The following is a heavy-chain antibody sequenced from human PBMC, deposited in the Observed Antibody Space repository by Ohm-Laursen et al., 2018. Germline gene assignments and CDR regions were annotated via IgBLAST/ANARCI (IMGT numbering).Heavy chain of an antibody. D-gene: IGHD3-22*01. J-gene: IGHJ4*02. CDR3: GIDPGDVDYYDSSGYYYVYY. Sequence: GASVKVSCKASGGTFSSYAISWVRQAPGQGLEWMGGIIPIFGTANYAQKFQGRVTITADESTSTAYMELSSLRSEDTAVYYCGIDPGDVDYYDSSGYYYVYYWGQGTLVTVSS. CDR2: IIPIFGTA. V-gene: IGHV1-69*13. CDR1: GGTFSSYA.